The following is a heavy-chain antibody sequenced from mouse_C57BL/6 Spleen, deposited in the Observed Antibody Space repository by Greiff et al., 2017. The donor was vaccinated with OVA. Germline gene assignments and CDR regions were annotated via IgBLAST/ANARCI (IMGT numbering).Heavy chain of an antibody. CDR2: ISYDGSN. V-gene: IGHV3-6*01. J-gene: IGHJ2*01. CDR1: GYSITSGYY. Sequence: EVQLQESGPGLVKPSQSLSLTCSVPGYSITSGYYWNWIRQFPGNKLEWMGYISYDGSNNYNPSLKNRISITLDTSKNQFFLKLNSVTTEDTATYYWARALRPRYFDYWGQGTTLTVSS. CDR3: ARALRPRYFDY.